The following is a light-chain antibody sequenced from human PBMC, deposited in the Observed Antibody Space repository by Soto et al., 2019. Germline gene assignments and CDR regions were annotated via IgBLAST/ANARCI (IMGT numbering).Light chain of an antibody. CDR2: YDD. CDR1: GSNIGNNA. V-gene: IGLV1-36*01. J-gene: IGLJ2*01. CDR3: AAWDDSLNGVV. Sequence: QSALTQSPSVSEAPRQTVTISCSGSGSNIGNNAVNWYQQLPGKAPKLLIYYDDLRPSGVSARFSASKSGTSASLDISGLQSEDEGDYYCAAWDDSLNGVVFGGGTKVTVL.